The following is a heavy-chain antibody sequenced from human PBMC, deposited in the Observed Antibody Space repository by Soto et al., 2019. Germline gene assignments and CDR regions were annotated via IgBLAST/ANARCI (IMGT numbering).Heavy chain of an antibody. CDR2: MYYTGTT. CDR1: GGSVTSGGYH. D-gene: IGHD2-8*02. Sequence: PSETLSLTCIVSGGSVTSGGYHWNWIRQSPGKGLEWIGYMYYTGTTNYNPSLRSRVSISIDTSKNQFSLKLTSVTAADTAIYYCVRDVLVPWGPGTQVTVSS. J-gene: IGHJ5*02. V-gene: IGHV4-61*08. CDR3: VRDVLVP.